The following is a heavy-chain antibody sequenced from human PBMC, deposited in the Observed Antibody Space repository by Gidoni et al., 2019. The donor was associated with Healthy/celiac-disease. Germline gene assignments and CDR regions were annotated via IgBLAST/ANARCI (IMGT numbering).Heavy chain of an antibody. J-gene: IGHJ4*02. D-gene: IGHD3-22*01. CDR1: GFTFSSSG. V-gene: IGHV3-30*18. CDR2: ISYDGSNK. Sequence: QVQLVESGGGVVQPGRSLRLSCAASGFTFSSSGMHWVRQAPGKGLEWVAVISYDGSNKYYADSVKGRFTISRDNSKNTLYLQMNSLRAEDTAVYYCAKAPNYYDSSGYPGYFDYWGQGTLVTVSS. CDR3: AKAPNYYDSSGYPGYFDY.